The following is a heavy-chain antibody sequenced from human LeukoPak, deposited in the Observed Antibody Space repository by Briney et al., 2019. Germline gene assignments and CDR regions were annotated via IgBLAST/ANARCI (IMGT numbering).Heavy chain of an antibody. J-gene: IGHJ3*02. Sequence: SETLSLTCTVSGGSISSYYWSWIRQPPGKGLEWIGYIYYSGSTNYNPSLKSRVTISVDTSKNQFSLKLSSVTAADTAVYYCARVGDYYDSSGYYKVGSAFDIWGQGTMVTVSS. V-gene: IGHV4-59*01. D-gene: IGHD3-22*01. CDR2: IYYSGST. CDR3: ARVGDYYDSSGYYKVGSAFDI. CDR1: GGSISSYY.